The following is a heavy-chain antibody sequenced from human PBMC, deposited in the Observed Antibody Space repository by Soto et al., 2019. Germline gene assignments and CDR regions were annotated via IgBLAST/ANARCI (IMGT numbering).Heavy chain of an antibody. CDR2: IYHSGST. Sequence: PSETLSLTCAVSGGSISSSNWGSWVRQPPGKGLEWIGEIYHSGSTNYNPSLKSRVTISVDKSKNQFSLKLSSVTAADTAVYYCARAPSVYDGPSFDYWGQGTLVTVSS. J-gene: IGHJ4*02. V-gene: IGHV4-4*02. D-gene: IGHD5-12*01. CDR3: ARAPSVYDGPSFDY. CDR1: GGSISSSNW.